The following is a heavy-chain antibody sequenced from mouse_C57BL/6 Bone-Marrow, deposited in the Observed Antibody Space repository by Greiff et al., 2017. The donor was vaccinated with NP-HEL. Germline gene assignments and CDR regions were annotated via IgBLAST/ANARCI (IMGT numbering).Heavy chain of an antibody. D-gene: IGHD2-2*01. Sequence: VQLVESGAELVRPGASVTLSCKASGYTFTDYEMHWVKQTPVHGLEWIGAIDPETGGTAYNQKFKGKAILTADKSSSTAYMELRSLTSEDSAVYYCTRLVYGYHLYYAMGYWGQGTSVTVSS. CDR3: TRLVYGYHLYYAMGY. J-gene: IGHJ4*01. CDR2: IDPETGGT. V-gene: IGHV1-15*01. CDR1: GYTFTDYE.